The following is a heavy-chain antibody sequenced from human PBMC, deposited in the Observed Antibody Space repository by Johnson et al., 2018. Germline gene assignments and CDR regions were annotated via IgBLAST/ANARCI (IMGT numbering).Heavy chain of an antibody. CDR2: ISYDGNKK. CDR1: GFTFSSYA. Sequence: QVQLVESGGGVVQPWRSLRLSCAGSGFTFSSYAMHWVRQAPGKGLEWVAVISYDGNKKYHADSVKGRFTISRDNSKNTLYLQMNSLRGEDTAVYYCAKDSDVWGQGTTVTVSS. CDR3: AKDSDV. J-gene: IGHJ6*02. V-gene: IGHV3-30*18.